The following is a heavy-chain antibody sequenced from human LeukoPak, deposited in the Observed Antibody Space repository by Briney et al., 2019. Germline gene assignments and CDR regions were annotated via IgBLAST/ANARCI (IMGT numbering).Heavy chain of an antibody. V-gene: IGHV1-18*01. CDR1: GYTFTSYG. Sequence: ASVKVSCKASGYTFTSYGISWVRQAPGQGLEWMGWISAYNGNTNYAQKLQGRVTMTTDTSTSTAYMELRILRSDDTAVYYCARTRSRYYDSSGYSHWDYWGQGTLVTVSS. D-gene: IGHD3-22*01. CDR2: ISAYNGNT. J-gene: IGHJ4*02. CDR3: ARTRSRYYDSSGYSHWDY.